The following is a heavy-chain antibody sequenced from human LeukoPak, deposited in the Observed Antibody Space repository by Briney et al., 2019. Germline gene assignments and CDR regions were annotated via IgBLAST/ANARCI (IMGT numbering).Heavy chain of an antibody. Sequence: SETLSLTCTVSGGSISSYYWSWIRQPPGKGLEWIGYIYYSGSTNYNPSLKSRVTISVDTSKNQFSLKLNSVTAADTTVYYCARGHWNDVPYYHYGMDVWGQGTTVTVSS. J-gene: IGHJ6*02. V-gene: IGHV4-59*01. CDR3: ARGHWNDVPYYHYGMDV. CDR1: GGSISSYY. D-gene: IGHD1-1*01. CDR2: IYYSGST.